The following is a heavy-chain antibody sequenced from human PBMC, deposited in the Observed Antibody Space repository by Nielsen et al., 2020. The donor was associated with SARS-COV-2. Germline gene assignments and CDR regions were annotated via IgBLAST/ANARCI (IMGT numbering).Heavy chain of an antibody. CDR2: ISSSSSYI. J-gene: IGHJ5*02. CDR1: GFTFSSYA. Sequence: GGSLRLSCAASGFTFSSYAMSWVRQAPGKGLEWVSSISSSSSYIYYADSVKGRFTISRDNAKNSLYLQMNSLRAEDTAVYYCARSWAINNWFDPWGQGTLVTVSS. D-gene: IGHD3-16*01. CDR3: ARSWAINNWFDP. V-gene: IGHV3-21*01.